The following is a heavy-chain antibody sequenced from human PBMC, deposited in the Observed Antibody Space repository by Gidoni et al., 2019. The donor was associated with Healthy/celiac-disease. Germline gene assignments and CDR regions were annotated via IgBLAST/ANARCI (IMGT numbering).Heavy chain of an antibody. CDR2: ISGSGGST. D-gene: IGHD6-13*01. V-gene: IGHV3-23*01. CDR3: AKVGWTVAAAVAFFDY. Sequence: EVQLLESGGGLVQPGGSLRLSCAASGFTFSRYAMSWVRQAPGQGLELVSAISGSGGSTYYADSVKGRFTISRDNSKNTLYLQMNSLRAEDTAVYYCAKVGWTVAAAVAFFDYWGQGTLVTVSS. J-gene: IGHJ4*02. CDR1: GFTFSRYA.